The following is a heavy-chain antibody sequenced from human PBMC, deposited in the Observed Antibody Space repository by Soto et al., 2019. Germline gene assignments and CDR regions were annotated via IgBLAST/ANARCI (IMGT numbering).Heavy chain of an antibody. CDR1: GFTFSSYI. Sequence: VGSLRLSCTASGFTFSSYIMNWVRQAPGKGLEWISTITADGGGTFYADSVKGRFTISRDNSKNTLYLQMDNLRAEDTALYYCAKDRGGSGWPELDCWGQGTQVTVSS. V-gene: IGHV3-23*01. J-gene: IGHJ4*02. D-gene: IGHD6-19*01. CDR3: AKDRGGSGWPELDC. CDR2: ITADGGGT.